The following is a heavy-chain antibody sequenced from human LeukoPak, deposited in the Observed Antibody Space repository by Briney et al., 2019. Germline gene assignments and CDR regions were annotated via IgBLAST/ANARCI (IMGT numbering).Heavy chain of an antibody. CDR2: IYHSGTT. J-gene: IGHJ1*01. D-gene: IGHD1-26*01. Sequence: PSGTLSLTCAVSGVSISSSNWWSWVRQPPGKGLEWIGEIYHSGTTYYNPSLKSRVTISVDTSKNQFSLRLSSVTAADTAVYYCARDYRLTQIQYWGQGTLVTVSS. CDR3: ARDYRLTQIQY. V-gene: IGHV4-4*02. CDR1: GVSISSSNW.